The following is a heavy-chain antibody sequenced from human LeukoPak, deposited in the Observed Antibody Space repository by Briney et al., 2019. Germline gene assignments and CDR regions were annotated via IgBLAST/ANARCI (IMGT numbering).Heavy chain of an antibody. Sequence: GGSLRLSCAASGFTFSSYAMHWVRQAPGKGLEWVAVISYDGSNKYYADSVKGRFTISRDNSKNTLYLQMNSLRAEDTAVYYCARAGGDYVWGQGTLVTVSS. CDR2: ISYDGSNK. V-gene: IGHV3-30-3*01. D-gene: IGHD4-17*01. CDR3: ARAGGDYV. J-gene: IGHJ4*02. CDR1: GFTFSSYA.